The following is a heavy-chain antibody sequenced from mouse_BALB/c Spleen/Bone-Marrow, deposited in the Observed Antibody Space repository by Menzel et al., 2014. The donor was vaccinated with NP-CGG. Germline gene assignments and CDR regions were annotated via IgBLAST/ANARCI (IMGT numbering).Heavy chain of an antibody. Sequence: EVKLMESGGGLVQPGGSLRLSCAASGFTFTDYYMSWVRQPPGKALEWLGFIGNKANGYTTYYSASVKGRFTISRDNSQSILYLQMNTLRAEDSATYYCARDENVGIYWYFDVWGAGTTVTVSS. CDR1: GFTFTDYY. CDR3: ARDENVGIYWYFDV. V-gene: IGHV7-3*02. J-gene: IGHJ1*01. CDR2: IGNKANGYTT.